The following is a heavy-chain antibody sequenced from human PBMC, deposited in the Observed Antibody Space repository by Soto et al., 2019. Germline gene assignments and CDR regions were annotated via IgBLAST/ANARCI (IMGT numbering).Heavy chain of an antibody. J-gene: IGHJ6*02. CDR2: IYYSGST. V-gene: IGHV4-39*01. D-gene: IGHD3-9*01. CDR1: GGSISSSSYY. Sequence: QLQLQESGPGLVKPSETLSLTCTVSGGSISSSSYYWGWIRQPPGKGLEWIGSIYYSGSTYYNPSLKSRVTISVDTSKNQFSLKLSSVTAADTAVYYCARHGGSYYDILTGYSPDYYYYGMDVWGQGITVTVSS. CDR3: ARHGGSYYDILTGYSPDYYYYGMDV.